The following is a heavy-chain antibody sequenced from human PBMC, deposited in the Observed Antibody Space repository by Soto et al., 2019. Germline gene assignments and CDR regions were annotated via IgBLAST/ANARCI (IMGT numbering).Heavy chain of an antibody. J-gene: IGHJ4*02. Sequence: QVQLQESGPRLVKPPETLSLTCIVSGGSISNYYWSWIRQPPGKGLEWIGYIYYSGSTNYNPSLQSRVTISVDTSMNQFSLKLSSVTAADTAVYYCARAVLPATAPFDYWGQGTLVTVSS. CDR1: GGSISNYY. CDR2: IYYSGST. CDR3: ARAVLPATAPFDY. V-gene: IGHV4-59*01. D-gene: IGHD2-2*01.